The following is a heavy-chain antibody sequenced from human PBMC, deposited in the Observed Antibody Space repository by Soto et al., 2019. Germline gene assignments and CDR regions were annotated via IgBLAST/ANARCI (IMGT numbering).Heavy chain of an antibody. CDR1: GFTFSSSW. D-gene: IGHD7-27*01. CDR2: INHVGSEI. CDR3: ARDPAWGSLEY. J-gene: IGHJ4*02. Sequence: PGGSLRLSCAASGFTFSSSWMSWVRQAPGKRLEWVADINHVGSEILYVDSVKGRFTVSRDNTKNSVYLQMNSLRVEDTALYYCARDPAWGSLEYWGLGTLVTVSS. V-gene: IGHV3-7*01.